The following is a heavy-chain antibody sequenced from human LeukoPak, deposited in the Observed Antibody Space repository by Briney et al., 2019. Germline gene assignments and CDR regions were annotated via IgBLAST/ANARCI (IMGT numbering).Heavy chain of an antibody. Sequence: SVKVSCKASGGTFSSYAISWVRQAPGQGLEWMGGIIPIFGTANYAQKFQGRVTITADESTSTAYMELSSLRSEDTAVYYCAREGGYSYGPFDYWGQGTLVTVSS. CDR3: AREGGYSYGPFDY. CDR2: IIPIFGTA. CDR1: GGTFSSYA. J-gene: IGHJ4*02. V-gene: IGHV1-69*13. D-gene: IGHD5-18*01.